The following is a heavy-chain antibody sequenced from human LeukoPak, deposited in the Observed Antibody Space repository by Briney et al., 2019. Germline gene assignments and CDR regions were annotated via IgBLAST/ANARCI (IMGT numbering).Heavy chain of an antibody. D-gene: IGHD3-10*01. CDR3: ARGGGILTYGSGSYDYYYYGMDV. CDR2: ISGSGGST. V-gene: IGHV3-23*01. Sequence: GGSLRLSCAASGFTFSSYAMSWVRQAPGKGLEWVSAISGSGGSTYYADSVKGRFTISRDNSKNTLYLQMNSLRAEDTAVYYCARGGGILTYGSGSYDYYYYGMDVWGQGTTVTVSS. CDR1: GFTFSSYA. J-gene: IGHJ6*02.